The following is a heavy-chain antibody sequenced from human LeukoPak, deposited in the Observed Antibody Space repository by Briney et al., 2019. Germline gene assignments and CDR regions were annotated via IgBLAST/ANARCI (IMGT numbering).Heavy chain of an antibody. CDR3: AKVGQWLVLGPFVY. Sequence: PGRSLRLSCVGSGFTFSNYGIHWVRQAPGKGLEWVSAISGSGGSTYYADSVKGRFTISRDNSKNTLYLQMNSLRAEDTAVYYCAKVGQWLVLGPFVYWGQGTLVTVSS. V-gene: IGHV3-23*01. J-gene: IGHJ4*02. D-gene: IGHD6-19*01. CDR1: GFTFSNYG. CDR2: ISGSGGST.